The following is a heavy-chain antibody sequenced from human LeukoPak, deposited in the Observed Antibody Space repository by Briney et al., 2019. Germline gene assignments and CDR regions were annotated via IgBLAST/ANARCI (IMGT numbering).Heavy chain of an antibody. CDR3: AKGGLAAAGGYFHH. V-gene: IGHV3-43*01. J-gene: IGHJ1*01. Sequence: PGGSLRLSCAASGFTFDDYAMHWVRQAPGKGLEWVSVTSWNGGTIYYAGSVKGRFTISRDNTKNSLYLQMNSLTTEDTALYYCAKGGLAAAGGYFHHWGQGTLLTVSS. D-gene: IGHD6-13*01. CDR2: TSWNGGTI. CDR1: GFTFDDYA.